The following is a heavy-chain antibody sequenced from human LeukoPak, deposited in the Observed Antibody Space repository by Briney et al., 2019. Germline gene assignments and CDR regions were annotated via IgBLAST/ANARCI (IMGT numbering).Heavy chain of an antibody. CDR1: GGSISSSSYY. V-gene: IGHV4-39*01. CDR3: ARHGIVVVTYAAFDI. CDR2: IYYSGST. D-gene: IGHD3-22*01. Sequence: SETLSLTCTVSGGSISSSSYYWGWIRQPPGKGLEWIGSIYYSGSTYYNPSLKSRVTISVDTSKNQFSLKLSSVTAADTAVYYCARHGIVVVTYAAFDIWGQGTMVTVSS. J-gene: IGHJ3*02.